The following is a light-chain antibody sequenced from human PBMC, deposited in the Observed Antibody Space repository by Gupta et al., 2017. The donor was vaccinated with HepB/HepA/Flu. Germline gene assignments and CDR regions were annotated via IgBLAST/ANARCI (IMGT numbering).Light chain of an antibody. CDR2: AAS. V-gene: IGKV1-9*01. CDR1: QGISSY. CDR3: QQLNSYPRT. Sequence: DIQLTQSPSFLSASVGDRVTITCRASQGISSYLAWYQQKPGKAPQLLIYAASTLQSGVPSRFSGSGSGTEFTLTISSLQPEDVATYFCQQLNSYPRTFGGGTKVEIK. J-gene: IGKJ4*02.